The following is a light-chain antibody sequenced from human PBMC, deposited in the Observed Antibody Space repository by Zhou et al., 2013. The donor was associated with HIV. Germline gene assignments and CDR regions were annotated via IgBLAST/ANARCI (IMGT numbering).Light chain of an antibody. CDR1: QGISSY. CDR3: QQYNSYPWT. V-gene: IGKV1-9*01. Sequence: IQLTQSPSSLSASVGDRVTITCRASQGISSYLAWYQQKPGKAPKLLIYAASTLQSGVPSRFSGSGSGTDFTLTISSLQPDDFATYYCQQYNSYPWTFGQGTKVAFK. CDR2: AAS. J-gene: IGKJ1*01.